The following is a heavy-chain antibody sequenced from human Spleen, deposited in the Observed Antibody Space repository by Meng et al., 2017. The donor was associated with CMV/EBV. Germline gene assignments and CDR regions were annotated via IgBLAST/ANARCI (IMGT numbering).Heavy chain of an antibody. CDR2: MTTSGRRT. J-gene: IGHJ4*02. CDR1: GFTFRSYA. CDR3: AKDYSYGYEVYYFDY. Sequence: GESLKISCAASGFTFRSYAMSWVRQAPGKGLEWVSTMTTSGRRTYYADSVKGRFTISRDDSESTLYLQLNSLRAGDTAVYHCAKDYSYGYEVYYFDYWGPGTLVTVS. V-gene: IGHV3-23*01. D-gene: IGHD5-18*01.